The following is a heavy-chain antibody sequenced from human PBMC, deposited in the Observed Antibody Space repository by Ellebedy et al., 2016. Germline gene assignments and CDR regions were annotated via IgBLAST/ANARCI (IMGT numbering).Heavy chain of an antibody. V-gene: IGHV3-23*01. D-gene: IGHD6-6*01. CDR1: GFTFSSYA. CDR3: ASSIAATHGFAFDI. J-gene: IGHJ3*02. CDR2: ISGSGGST. Sequence: GESLKISCAASGFTFSSYAMSWVRQAPGKGLEWVSAISGSGGSTYYADSVKGRFTISRDNSKNTLYLQMNSLRAEDTAVYYCASSIAATHGFAFDIWGQGTMVTVSS.